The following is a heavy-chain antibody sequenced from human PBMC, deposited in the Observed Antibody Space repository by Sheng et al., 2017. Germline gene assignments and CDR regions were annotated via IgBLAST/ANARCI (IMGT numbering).Heavy chain of an antibody. Sequence: QVQLQESGPGLVKPSETLSLTCAVSGYSISSGYYWGWIRQPPGKGLEWIGSIYHSGSTYYNPSLKSRVTISVDTSKNQFSLKLSSVTAADTAVYYCAREHIVVVTATFDYWGQGTLVTVSS. V-gene: IGHV4-38-2*02. D-gene: IGHD2-21*02. CDR3: AREHIVVVTATFDY. CDR2: IYHSGST. CDR1: GYSISSGYY. J-gene: IGHJ4*02.